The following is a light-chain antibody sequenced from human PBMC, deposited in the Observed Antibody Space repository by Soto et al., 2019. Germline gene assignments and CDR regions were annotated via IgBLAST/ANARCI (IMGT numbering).Light chain of an antibody. V-gene: IGKV1-5*03. CDR1: RTISSW. CDR2: KAS. Sequence: DIQMNQSPSSLSASVGDRVTITCRASRTISSWLAWYQQKPGKAPKLLIYKASTLKSGVPSRFSGSGSGTEFTLTISSLQPDDFATYYCQHYNSYSEAFGQGTKVDIK. CDR3: QHYNSYSEA. J-gene: IGKJ1*01.